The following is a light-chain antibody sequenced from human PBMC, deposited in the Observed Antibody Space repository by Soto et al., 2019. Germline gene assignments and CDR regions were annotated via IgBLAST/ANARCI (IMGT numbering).Light chain of an antibody. V-gene: IGKV3-15*01. J-gene: IGKJ4*01. Sequence: EIVMTQSPATLSVSPGETATLSCRASQSVSYNLAWYQQKPGQGPRLLIYGAFTRATGIPARFSGSGSGTEFTHTISSLQSEDFALYYCQQYKNWPPLTFGGGTKVEIK. CDR2: GAF. CDR1: QSVSYN. CDR3: QQYKNWPPLT.